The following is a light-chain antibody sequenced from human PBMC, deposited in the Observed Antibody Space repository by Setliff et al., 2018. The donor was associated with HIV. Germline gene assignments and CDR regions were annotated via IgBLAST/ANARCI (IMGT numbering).Light chain of an antibody. CDR3: LSYTGSDTFV. CDR2: DVS. J-gene: IGLJ1*01. Sequence: SALTQPPSASGSPGQSVTISCTGTTSDVGGFTLVSWYQKYPDRVPKLIIYDVSKRPSRVSDRFSGSKSANTASLTISGLQAEDEADYYCLSYTGSDTFVFGSGTKVTVL. CDR1: TSDVGGFTL. V-gene: IGLV2-11*01.